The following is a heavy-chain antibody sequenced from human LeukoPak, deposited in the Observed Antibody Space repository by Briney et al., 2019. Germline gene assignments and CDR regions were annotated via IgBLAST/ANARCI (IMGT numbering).Heavy chain of an antibody. V-gene: IGHV1-2*02. CDR2: INPNSDGT. CDR3: ARTHYDFWSGYTHFDY. CDR1: GYTFTGYY. Sequence: ASVTVSCKASGYTFTGYYMHWVRQAPGQGIEWMGWINPNSDGTNYAQKFQGRVTMTRDTSISTAYMELSRLRSDDTAVYYCARTHYDFWSGYTHFDYWGQGTLVTVSS. D-gene: IGHD3-3*01. J-gene: IGHJ4*02.